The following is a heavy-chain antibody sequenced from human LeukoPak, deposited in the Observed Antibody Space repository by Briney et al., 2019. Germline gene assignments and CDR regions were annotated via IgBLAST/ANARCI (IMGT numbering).Heavy chain of an antibody. J-gene: IGHJ4*02. Sequence: SGTLSLTCTVSGGSIRSYYWSWIRQPPGKGLEWIGYIYYSGSTNYNPSLKSRVTISVDTSKNQFSLKLSSVTAADTAVYYCARHLDLTVWSFDYWGQGTLVTVSS. V-gene: IGHV4-59*08. CDR2: IYYSGST. CDR3: ARHLDLTVWSFDY. D-gene: IGHD3/OR15-3a*01. CDR1: GGSIRSYY.